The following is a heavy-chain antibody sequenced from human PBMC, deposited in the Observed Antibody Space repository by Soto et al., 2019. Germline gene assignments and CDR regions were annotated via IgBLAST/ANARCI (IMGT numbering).Heavy chain of an antibody. CDR1: GGSFSGYY. J-gene: IGHJ6*03. Sequence: SETLSLTCAVYGGSFSGYYWSWIRQPPGKGLEWIGEINPAGSTNYNPPLKSRVTISVDTSKNQFSLRLSSVTAADTAMYYCARGLSFSGYYYYMDVWGKGTTVTSP. CDR3: ARGLSFSGYYYYMDV. D-gene: IGHD6-13*01. CDR2: INPAGST. V-gene: IGHV4-34*01.